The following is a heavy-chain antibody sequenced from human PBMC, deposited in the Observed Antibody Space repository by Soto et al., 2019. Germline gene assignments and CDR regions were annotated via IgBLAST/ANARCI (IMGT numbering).Heavy chain of an antibody. V-gene: IGHV1-2*02. Sequence: QEQLVQSGAEVKKPGASVKVSCKASGYTFSGYYIHWLRQAPGQGLEWMGWINPNSGGTNYAQKFQGRVTMTTDTSTSTAYMELRSLRSDDTAVYYCARGYSSSWYLDYWGQGTLVTVSS. CDR1: GYTFSGYY. D-gene: IGHD6-13*01. CDR2: INPNSGGT. CDR3: ARGYSSSWYLDY. J-gene: IGHJ4*02.